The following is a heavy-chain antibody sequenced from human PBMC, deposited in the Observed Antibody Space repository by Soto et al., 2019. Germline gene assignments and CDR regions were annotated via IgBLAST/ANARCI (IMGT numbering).Heavy chain of an antibody. CDR2: ISSSGSTI. CDR3: ARASDSSSWYVSSWFDP. CDR1: GFTFSDYY. Sequence: PGGSLRLSCAASGFTFSDYYMSWIRQAPGKGLEWVSYISSSGSTIYYADSVKGRFTISRDNAKNSLYLQMNSLRAEDTAVYYCARASDSSSWYVSSWFDPWGQGTLVTVSS. D-gene: IGHD6-13*01. J-gene: IGHJ5*02. V-gene: IGHV3-11*01.